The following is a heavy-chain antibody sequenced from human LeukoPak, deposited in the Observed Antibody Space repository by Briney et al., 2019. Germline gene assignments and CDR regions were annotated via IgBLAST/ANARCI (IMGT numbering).Heavy chain of an antibody. CDR1: GFSFSNYG. J-gene: IGHJ4*02. CDR3: AKDGYCSSTSCYNDY. CDR2: MQYDGSVE. D-gene: IGHD2-2*03. Sequence: GGSLRLSCVASGFSFSNYGTHWVRQAPGKGLEWVTFMQYDGSVEFYADSVKGRFTIPRDNSKNTLYLQMNSLRAEDTAVYYCAKDGYCSSTSCYNDYWGQGTLVTVSS. V-gene: IGHV3-30*02.